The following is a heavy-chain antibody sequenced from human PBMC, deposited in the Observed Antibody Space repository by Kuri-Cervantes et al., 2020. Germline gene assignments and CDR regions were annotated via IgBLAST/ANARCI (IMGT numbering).Heavy chain of an antibody. CDR3: ARENYYDTSGYYYHSGEFDY. J-gene: IGHJ4*02. CDR1: GGSFSGYY. CDR2: INHSGST. D-gene: IGHD3-22*01. Sequence: SETLSLTCAVYGGSFSGYYWSWIRQPPGKGLEWIGEINHSGSTNYNPSLKSRVTISVDTSKNQFSLKLSSVTAADTAVYYCARENYYDTSGYYYHSGEFDYWGQGTLVTVSS. V-gene: IGHV4-34*01.